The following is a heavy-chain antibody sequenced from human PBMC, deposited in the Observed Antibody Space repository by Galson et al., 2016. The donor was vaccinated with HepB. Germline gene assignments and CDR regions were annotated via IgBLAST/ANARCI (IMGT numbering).Heavy chain of an antibody. J-gene: IGHJ4*02. D-gene: IGHD2-15*01. CDR2: IYYSGNT. Sequence: TLSLTCTVSGGSISSRGYYWSWIRQHPGKGLEWIGYIYYSGNTHYNPSLKSRITISIETSKNQFSLKLSSVTAADTAVYYCAREISQYCSGGSCYVFDYWGQGTLVTVSS. CDR1: GGSISSRGYY. V-gene: IGHV4-31*03. CDR3: AREISQYCSGGSCYVFDY.